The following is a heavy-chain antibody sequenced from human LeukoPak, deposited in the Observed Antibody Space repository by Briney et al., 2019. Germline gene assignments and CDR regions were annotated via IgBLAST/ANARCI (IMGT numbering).Heavy chain of an antibody. Sequence: SETLSLTCTVSGGSISSYYWSWIRQPPGKGLEWIGHIYYSGSTNYNPSLKSRVTISVDTSKNQSSLKLSSVTAADTAVYYCARDQRYFDWAYAFDIWGQGTMVTVSS. CDR3: ARDQRYFDWAYAFDI. J-gene: IGHJ3*02. CDR2: IYYSGST. CDR1: GGSISSYY. V-gene: IGHV4-59*01. D-gene: IGHD3-9*01.